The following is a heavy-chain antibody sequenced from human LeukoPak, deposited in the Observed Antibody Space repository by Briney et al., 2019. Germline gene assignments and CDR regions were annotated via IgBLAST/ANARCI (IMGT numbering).Heavy chain of an antibody. J-gene: IGHJ4*02. V-gene: IGHV1-8*01. CDR3: ARVYSGSYSQTFDY. D-gene: IGHD1-26*01. Sequence: GASVKVSCKASGYTFTSYDINWVRQAPGQGLEWMGWMNPNSGSTSYAQKFQGRVTMTRDMSTSTVYMELSSLRSEDTAVYYCARVYSGSYSQTFDYWGQGTLVTVSS. CDR1: GYTFTSYD. CDR2: MNPNSGST.